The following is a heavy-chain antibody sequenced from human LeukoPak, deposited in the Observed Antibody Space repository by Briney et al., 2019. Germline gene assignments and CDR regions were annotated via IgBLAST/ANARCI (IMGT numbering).Heavy chain of an antibody. Sequence: PSETLYLTCTVSGGSISSYYWSWIRQPPGKGLEWIGYIYYSGSTNYNPSLKSRVTISVDTSKNQFSLKLSSVTAADTAVYYCARGPYSGSYEFDYWGQGTLVTVSS. CDR3: ARGPYSGSYEFDY. D-gene: IGHD1-26*01. V-gene: IGHV4-59*01. CDR2: IYYSGST. CDR1: GGSISSYY. J-gene: IGHJ4*02.